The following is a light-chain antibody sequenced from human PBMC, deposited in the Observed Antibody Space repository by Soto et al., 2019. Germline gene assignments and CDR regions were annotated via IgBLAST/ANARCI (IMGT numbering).Light chain of an antibody. J-gene: IGKJ1*01. CDR3: QQYNSYWT. Sequence: DIQMTQSPSTPSASVGDRVTITCRASQSISSWLAWYQQKPGKAPKLLIYKASSLESGVPSRFSGSGSGTEFTLTISSLQPDDFATYYCQQYNSYWTFGQGTRWIS. V-gene: IGKV1-5*03. CDR2: KAS. CDR1: QSISSW.